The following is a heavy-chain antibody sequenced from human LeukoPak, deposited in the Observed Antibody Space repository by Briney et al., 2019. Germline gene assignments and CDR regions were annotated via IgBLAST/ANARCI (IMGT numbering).Heavy chain of an antibody. CDR1: GYSISSGYY. Sequence: SETLSLTCAVSGYSISSGYYWSWIRQPPGKGLEWIGYIYYSGSTNYNPSLKSRVTISVDTSKNQFSLKLSSVTAADTAVYYCARDTVAGTYDYWGQGTLVTVSS. D-gene: IGHD6-19*01. V-gene: IGHV4-61*01. CDR3: ARDTVAGTYDY. CDR2: IYYSGST. J-gene: IGHJ4*02.